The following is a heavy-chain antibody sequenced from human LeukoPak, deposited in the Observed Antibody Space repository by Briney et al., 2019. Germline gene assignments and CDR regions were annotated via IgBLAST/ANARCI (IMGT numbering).Heavy chain of an antibody. V-gene: IGHV3-30*04. D-gene: IGHD4-17*01. Sequence: GGSLRLSCAASGFTLSTYAMHWVRQAPGKGLEWVAVISYDGRNKYYADSVKGRFTISRDNSKNTLYLQMNSLRTEDTAVYYCARDVYGDYVGRGDVFDIWGQGTMVTVSS. CDR1: GFTLSTYA. J-gene: IGHJ3*02. CDR3: ARDVYGDYVGRGDVFDI. CDR2: ISYDGRNK.